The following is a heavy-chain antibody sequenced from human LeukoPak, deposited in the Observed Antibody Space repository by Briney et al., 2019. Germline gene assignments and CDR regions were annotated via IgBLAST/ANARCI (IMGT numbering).Heavy chain of an antibody. J-gene: IGHJ4*02. CDR3: ARLLYGGYSYDY. CDR2: IYYSGSTGST. D-gene: IGHD5-12*01. V-gene: IGHV4-59*08. Sequence: SETLSLTCTVSGGSLSSSYWSWIRQPPGKGLEWIGYIYYSGSTGSTSYSPSLKSRVTISADTSKNLFSLKLSSVTAADTAVYYCARLLYGGYSYDYWGQGILVTVSS. CDR1: GGSLSSSY.